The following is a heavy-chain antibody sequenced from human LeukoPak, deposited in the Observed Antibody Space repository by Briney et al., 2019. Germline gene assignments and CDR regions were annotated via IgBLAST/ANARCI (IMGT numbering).Heavy chain of an antibody. Sequence: GGSLRLSCAASGFTFSSFAMSWVRQAPGKGLERVSVISGSGGNTYYADSVKGRFTISRDNSKNTLYLQMNSLRAEDTAVYYCAKGRARIAAASDYWGQGTLVTVSS. V-gene: IGHV3-23*01. CDR3: AKGRARIAAASDY. CDR1: GFTFSSFA. D-gene: IGHD6-13*01. CDR2: ISGSGGNT. J-gene: IGHJ4*02.